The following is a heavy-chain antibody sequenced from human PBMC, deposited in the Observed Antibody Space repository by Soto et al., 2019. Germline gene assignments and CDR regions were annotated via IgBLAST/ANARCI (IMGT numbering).Heavy chain of an antibody. CDR2: VNSDGSST. J-gene: IGHJ4*02. V-gene: IGHV3-74*01. D-gene: IGHD6-13*01. CDR1: GFTFSSYW. Sequence: GGSLRLSCAASGFTFSSYWMHWVRQAPGKGLVWVSRVNSDGSSTSYADSVKGRFTISRDNAKNTLYLQMNSLRAEDTAIYYCACGISTAEVVFDYWGQGTLVTVSS. CDR3: ACGISTAEVVFDY.